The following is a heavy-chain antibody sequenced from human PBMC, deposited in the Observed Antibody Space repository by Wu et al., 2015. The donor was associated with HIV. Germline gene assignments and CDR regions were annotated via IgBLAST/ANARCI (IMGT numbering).Heavy chain of an antibody. CDR3: ARTVTGHDYFDF. Sequence: QVQLVQSGAEVKKPGASVKVSCKASGYTFTSYYMHWVRQAPGQGLEWMGIINPSGGSTSYAQKFQGRVTMTRDTSTSTVYMELSSLRSEDTAVYFCARTVTGHDYFDFWGQGSLVTVSS. V-gene: IGHV1-46*01. CDR2: INPSGGST. J-gene: IGHJ4*02. D-gene: IGHD2-21*02. CDR1: GYTFTSYY.